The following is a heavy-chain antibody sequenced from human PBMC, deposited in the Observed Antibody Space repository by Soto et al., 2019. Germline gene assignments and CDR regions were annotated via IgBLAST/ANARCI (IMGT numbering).Heavy chain of an antibody. J-gene: IGHJ5*02. Sequence: QVQLVQSGAEVKKPGASVKVSCKASGYTFTSYGISWVRQAPGQGLEWMGWISAYNGNTNYAQKLQGRVTMTTDTSTSTAYSELRSLRSDDTAVYYCARDSYYGSGSRNWFDPWGQGTLVTVSS. CDR1: GYTFTSYG. CDR2: ISAYNGNT. CDR3: ARDSYYGSGSRNWFDP. V-gene: IGHV1-18*01. D-gene: IGHD3-10*01.